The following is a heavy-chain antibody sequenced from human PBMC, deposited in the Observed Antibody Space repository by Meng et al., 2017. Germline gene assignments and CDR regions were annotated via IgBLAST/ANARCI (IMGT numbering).Heavy chain of an antibody. CDR1: GYTYTHYQ. CDR2: IHPSGNA. J-gene: IGHJ4*02. Sequence: QVQLGQSGAEVKNPGAPVKVSCKASGYTYTHYQMDWVRQAPGQGLEWMGWIHPSGNANYAQKFQGRVTMTTDTSTTTAYMELRSLRSDDSALYYCVKHSSDWSLDSWGQGTLVTVSS. CDR3: VKHSSDWSLDS. V-gene: IGHV1-18*01. D-gene: IGHD6-19*01.